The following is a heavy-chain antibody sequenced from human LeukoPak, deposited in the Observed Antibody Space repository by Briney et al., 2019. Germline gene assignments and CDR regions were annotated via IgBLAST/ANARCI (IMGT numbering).Heavy chain of an antibody. CDR3: TTEGLTSEPDYDFWTHFDY. D-gene: IGHD3-3*01. V-gene: IGHV3-15*01. CDR1: GLTFSNAW. Sequence: GGSLRLSCAASGLTFSNAWMSWVRQAPGKGLEWVGRIKSKTDGGTTDYAAPVKGRFTISRDDSKNTLYVQMNSLKTEDTAVYYCTTEGLTSEPDYDFWTHFDYWGQGTLVTVSS. J-gene: IGHJ4*02. CDR2: IKSKTDGGTT.